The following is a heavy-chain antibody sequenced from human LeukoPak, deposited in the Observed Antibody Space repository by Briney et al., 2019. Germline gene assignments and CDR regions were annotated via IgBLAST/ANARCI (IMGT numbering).Heavy chain of an antibody. V-gene: IGHV3-48*03. CDR1: GFTFSSYE. J-gene: IGHJ4*02. D-gene: IGHD2-15*01. CDR3: ASAVLGSSYFDY. Sequence: GGSLRLSCTASGFTFSSYEMHWVRQAPGKGLEWISYISTTGETIYYADSVNGRFTISRDNAKNSLYLQMNSLRAEDTAVYYCASAVLGSSYFDYWGQGTLVTVSS. CDR2: ISTTGETI.